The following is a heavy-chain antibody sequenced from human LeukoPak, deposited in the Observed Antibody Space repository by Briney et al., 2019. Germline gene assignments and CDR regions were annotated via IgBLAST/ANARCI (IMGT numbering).Heavy chain of an antibody. V-gene: IGHV4-30-4*01. D-gene: IGHD2-15*01. J-gene: IGHJ4*02. CDR1: GGSISSGDYY. CDR3: ARESCSGGSCCSDY. CDR2: IYCSGST. Sequence: TSETLSLTCTVSGGSISSGDYYWSWIRQPPGKGLEWIGYIYCSGSTYYNPSLKSRVTISVDTSKNQFSLKLSSVTAADTAVYYCARESCSGGSCCSDYRGQGTLVTVSS.